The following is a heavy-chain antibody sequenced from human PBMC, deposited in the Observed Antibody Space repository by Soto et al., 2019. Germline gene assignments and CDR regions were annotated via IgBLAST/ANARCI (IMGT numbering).Heavy chain of an antibody. CDR1: VDSLGYGGYC. Sequence: TSTLSVDSLGYGGYCWSWLRQQPGKGLEWIGYVYFTGTTYYNPSLKSRLSLSVETSKNQFSLKLTSVTAADTAVYYCARAGTSNNNSIAPWGPVTPVIVS. J-gene: IGHJ5*02. CDR2: VYFTGTT. D-gene: IGHD1-1*01. CDR3: ARAGTSNNNSIAP. V-gene: IGHV4-31*03.